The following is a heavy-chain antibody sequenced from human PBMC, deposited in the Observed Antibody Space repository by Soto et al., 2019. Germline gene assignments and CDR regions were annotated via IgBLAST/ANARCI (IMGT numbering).Heavy chain of an antibody. D-gene: IGHD3-9*01. CDR2: IYYSGST. J-gene: IGHJ4*02. Sequence: SETLSLTCTVSGGSISSYYWSWIRQPPGKGLEWIGYIYYSGSTNYNPSLKSRVTISVDTSKNQFSLKLSSVTAADTAVYYCARAVLLRYFDWLIDYWGQGTLVTVSS. CDR3: ARAVLLRYFDWLIDY. V-gene: IGHV4-59*08. CDR1: GGSISSYY.